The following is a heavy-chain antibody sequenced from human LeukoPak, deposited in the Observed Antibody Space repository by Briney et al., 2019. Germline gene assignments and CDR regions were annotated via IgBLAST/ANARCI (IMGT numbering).Heavy chain of an antibody. CDR2: IWYDGSNK. V-gene: IGHV3-33*06. Sequence: GGSLRLSCAASGFTFSSYDMHWVRQAPGKGLEWVAVIWYDGSNKYYADSVKGRFTISRDNSKNTLYLQMNSLRAEDTAVYYCAKKSAHNWFDPWGQGTLVTVSS. J-gene: IGHJ5*02. CDR1: GFTFSSYD. CDR3: AKKSAHNWFDP.